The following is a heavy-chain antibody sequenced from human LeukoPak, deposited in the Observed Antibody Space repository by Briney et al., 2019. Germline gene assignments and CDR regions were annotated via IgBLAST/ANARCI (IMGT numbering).Heavy chain of an antibody. CDR3: ARDSGSYINWFDP. CDR1: GYTFTGYY. V-gene: IGHV1-2*04. CDR2: INPNSGGT. Sequence: ASVKVSCKASGYTFTGYYMHWVRQAPGQGLEWMGWINPNSGGTNYAQKFQGWVTMTRDTSSSTAYMERSRLRSDDTAVYYCARDSGSYINWFDPWGQGTLVTVSS. D-gene: IGHD1-26*01. J-gene: IGHJ5*02.